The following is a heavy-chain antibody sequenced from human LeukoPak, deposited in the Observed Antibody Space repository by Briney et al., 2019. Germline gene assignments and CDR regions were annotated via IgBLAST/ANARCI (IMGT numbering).Heavy chain of an antibody. J-gene: IGHJ4*02. CDR3: ARDGVTTSLDY. CDR1: GFTFSRFS. CDR2: VSSSSGTI. V-gene: IGHV3-48*01. Sequence: GGSLRLSCAASGFTFSRFSMNWVRQAPGKGLEWVSYVSSSSGTIYYADSVKGRFTISRDNSKNTLYLQMNSLRAEDTAVYYCARDGVTTSLDYWGQGTLVTVSS. D-gene: IGHD4-17*01.